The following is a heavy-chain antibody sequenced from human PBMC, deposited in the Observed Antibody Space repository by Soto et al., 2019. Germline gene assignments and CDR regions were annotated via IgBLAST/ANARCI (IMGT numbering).Heavy chain of an antibody. CDR1: SDSISSYY. V-gene: IGHV4-59*01. J-gene: IGHJ4*02. Sequence: LSLTCTVSSDSISSYYWSWIRQPPGKRLEWIGYISYSGSTDYNPSLKSRVTISGDTSKNQFSLKVSSVTAADTAVYYCARGTSWQLPFDYWGQGT. CDR3: ARGTSWQLPFDY. CDR2: ISYSGST. D-gene: IGHD6-13*01.